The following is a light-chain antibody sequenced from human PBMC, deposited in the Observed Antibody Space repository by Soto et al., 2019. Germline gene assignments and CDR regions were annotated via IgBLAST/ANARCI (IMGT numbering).Light chain of an antibody. CDR2: RNY. J-gene: IGLJ3*02. Sequence: QLVLTQPPSASGTPGQRVTISCSGSSSNIGSNFAYWYQQLPGTAPKLLIYRNYQRPSGVPDRFSGSKSGTSASLAISGLRSEDEADYYCAAWDDSVSGPVFGGGTKLTVL. CDR3: AAWDDSVSGPV. CDR1: SSNIGSNF. V-gene: IGLV1-47*01.